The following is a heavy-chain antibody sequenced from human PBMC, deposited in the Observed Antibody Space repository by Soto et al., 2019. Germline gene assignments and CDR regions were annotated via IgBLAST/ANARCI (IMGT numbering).Heavy chain of an antibody. CDR1: GFTFSNYW. CDR2: IQSDGSST. D-gene: IGHD4-4*01. Sequence: EVQLVESGGGLVQPGGSLRLSCAASGFTFSNYWMNWVRQAPGKGLLWVSRIQSDGSSTDYADSVKGRFTISRDNAKNTVYLQMNSLRAHDTAVYYCARGGNPDYWCRGTRVTVSS. J-gene: IGHJ4*02. CDR3: ARGGNPDY. V-gene: IGHV3-74*01.